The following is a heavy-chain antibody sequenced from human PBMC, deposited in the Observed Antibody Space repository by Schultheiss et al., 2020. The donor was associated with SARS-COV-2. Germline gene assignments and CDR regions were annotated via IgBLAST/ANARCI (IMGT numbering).Heavy chain of an antibody. Sequence: SETLSLTCAVYGGSFSGYYWSWIRQPPGKGLEWIGYIYYSGSTNYNPSLKSRVTISVDTSKNQFSLKLSSVTAADTAVYYCARDQGDGYNPDWGQGTLVTVSS. J-gene: IGHJ4*02. CDR1: GGSFSGYY. CDR3: ARDQGDGYNPD. D-gene: IGHD5-24*01. V-gene: IGHV4-59*01. CDR2: IYYSGST.